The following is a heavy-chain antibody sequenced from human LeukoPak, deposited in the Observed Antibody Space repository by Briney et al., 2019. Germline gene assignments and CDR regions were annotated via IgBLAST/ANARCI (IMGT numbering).Heavy chain of an antibody. J-gene: IGHJ3*02. D-gene: IGHD6-6*01. CDR3: ARSRIAARPDAFDI. Sequence: SETLSLTCIVSGGSISSYYWSWIRQPPGKGLEWIGYIYYSGSTNYNPSLKSRVTISVDTSKNQFSLKLSSVTAADTAVYYCARSRIAARPDAFDIWGQGTMVTVSS. CDR1: GGSISSYY. V-gene: IGHV4-59*01. CDR2: IYYSGST.